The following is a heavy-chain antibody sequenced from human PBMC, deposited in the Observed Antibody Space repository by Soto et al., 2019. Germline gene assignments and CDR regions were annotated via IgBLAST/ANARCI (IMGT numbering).Heavy chain of an antibody. V-gene: IGHV5-51*01. CDR2: IYPGDSDT. CDR3: ARCPIAAAGIDWFDP. D-gene: IGHD6-13*01. Sequence: GESLKISCKGSGYSFTSYWIGWVRQMPGKGLEWMGIIYPGDSDTRYSPSFQGQVTISADKSISTAYLQWSSLKASDTAMYYCARCPIAAAGIDWFDPWGQGTLVTVSS. CDR1: GYSFTSYW. J-gene: IGHJ5*02.